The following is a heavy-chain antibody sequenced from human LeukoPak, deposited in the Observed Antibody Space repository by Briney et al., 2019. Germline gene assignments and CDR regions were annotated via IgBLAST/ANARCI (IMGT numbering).Heavy chain of an antibody. J-gene: IGHJ4*02. Sequence: ASVKVSCKASGYAFTGYYMHWGRQAPGQGLGWMGWINPNSGGTNYAQKFQGRVTMTRDTSISTAYMELSRLRSDDTAVYYCARSSHENGGSWIFDYWGQGTLVTVSS. V-gene: IGHV1-2*02. D-gene: IGHD2-15*01. CDR3: ARSSHENGGSWIFDY. CDR1: GYAFTGYY. CDR2: INPNSGGT.